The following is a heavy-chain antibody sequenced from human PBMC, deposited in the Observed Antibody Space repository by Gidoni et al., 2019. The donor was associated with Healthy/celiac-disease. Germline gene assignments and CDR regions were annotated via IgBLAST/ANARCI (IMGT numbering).Heavy chain of an antibody. J-gene: IGHJ3*02. CDR2: IIPIFGTA. V-gene: IGHV1-69*06. D-gene: IGHD3-22*01. Sequence: QVQLVQSGAEVKKPGSSVKVSCKASGGTFSSYAIRGVRQAPGQGLEWMGGIIPIFGTANYAQKFQGRVTITADKSTSTAYMELSSLRSEDTAVYYCARPPSPAYYYDSSGYYRSAYDAFDIWGQGTMVTVSS. CDR3: ARPPSPAYYYDSSGYYRSAYDAFDI. CDR1: GGTFSSYA.